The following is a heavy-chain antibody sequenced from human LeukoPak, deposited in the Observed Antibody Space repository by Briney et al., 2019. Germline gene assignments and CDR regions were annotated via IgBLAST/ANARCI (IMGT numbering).Heavy chain of an antibody. CDR3: ARSKDDILTGYMYNWFDT. V-gene: IGHV4-38-2*02. J-gene: IGHJ5*02. D-gene: IGHD3-9*01. Sequence: SETLSLTCTVSGYSISSGYYWGWIRQPPGKGLEWIGSIYHSGRTFYNPSLKSRVTISVDTSKNQFSLKLSSVTAADTAVYYCARSKDDILTGYMYNWFDTWGQGTLVTVSS. CDR1: GYSISSGYY. CDR2: IYHSGRT.